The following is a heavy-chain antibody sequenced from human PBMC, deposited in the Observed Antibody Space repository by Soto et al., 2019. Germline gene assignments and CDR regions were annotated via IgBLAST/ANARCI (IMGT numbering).Heavy chain of an antibody. J-gene: IGHJ4*02. CDR3: ARGRYYDSSSLPLDY. Sequence: QVQLQQWGAGLLKPSETLSLTCAVYGGSFSGYYCSWIRQPPEKGLEWIGEINHSGRTNYNPSLKIRVTISVDTSKSQFSLEMRSVTAADTALYYWARGRYYDSSSLPLDYWGQGNLVTVSS. CDR2: INHSGRT. D-gene: IGHD3-22*01. CDR1: GGSFSGYY. V-gene: IGHV4-34*01.